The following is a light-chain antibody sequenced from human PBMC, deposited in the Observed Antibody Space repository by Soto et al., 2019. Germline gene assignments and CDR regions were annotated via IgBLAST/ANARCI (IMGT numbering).Light chain of an antibody. J-gene: IGKJ4*01. CDR2: DAS. Sequence: EIVLTQSPATLSLSPGERDTLSCRASQSVSSYLAWYQQKPGQAPRLLIYDASNRATGIPARFSGSGSGTDFTLTISSLEPEDFAVYYCQQRSNWPRRTFGGGTKVEIK. CDR1: QSVSSY. CDR3: QQRSNWPRRT. V-gene: IGKV3-11*01.